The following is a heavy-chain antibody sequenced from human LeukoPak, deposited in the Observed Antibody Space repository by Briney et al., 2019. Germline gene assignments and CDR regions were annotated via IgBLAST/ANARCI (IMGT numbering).Heavy chain of an antibody. CDR2: IKPSGDHT. J-gene: IGHJ3*02. CDR3: ARVRDGYNDAYDI. D-gene: IGHD5-24*01. CDR1: GYTFTSYN. Sequence: GASVKISCKTSGYTFTSYNLHWVRQAPGQRLEWMGIIKPSGDHTNYAQKFQDRVTMTRDTSASTVYMELSSLKSEGTAVYYCARVRDGYNDAYDIWGQGTMVTVTS. V-gene: IGHV1-46*01.